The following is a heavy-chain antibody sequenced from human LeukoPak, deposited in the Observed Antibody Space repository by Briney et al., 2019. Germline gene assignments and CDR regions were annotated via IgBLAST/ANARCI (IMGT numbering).Heavy chain of an antibody. CDR2: IYYSGST. CDR1: GGSISSSSYY. Sequence: SETLSLTCSVSGGSISSSSYYWGWIRQPPGTGLEWIGSIYYSGSTYYNPSLKSRVTISVDTSKNQFSLKLSSVTAADTAVYYCARDRGYYYYMDVWGKGTTVTVSS. CDR3: ARDRGYYYYMDV. V-gene: IGHV4-39*07. J-gene: IGHJ6*03.